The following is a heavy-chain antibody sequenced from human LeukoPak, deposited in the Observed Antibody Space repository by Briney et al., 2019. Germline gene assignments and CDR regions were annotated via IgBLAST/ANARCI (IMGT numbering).Heavy chain of an antibody. J-gene: IGHJ5*02. V-gene: IGHV1-69*05. CDR3: ARGLGNEDYIRRFDP. CDR1: GGTFSSYA. D-gene: IGHD1-1*01. Sequence: ASVKVSCKASGGTFSSYAISWVRQAPGQGLEWMGGIIPIFGTANYAQKFQGRVTITTDESTSTAYMELSSLRSEDTAVYYCARGLGNEDYIRRFDPWGQGTQVTVSS. CDR2: IIPIFGTA.